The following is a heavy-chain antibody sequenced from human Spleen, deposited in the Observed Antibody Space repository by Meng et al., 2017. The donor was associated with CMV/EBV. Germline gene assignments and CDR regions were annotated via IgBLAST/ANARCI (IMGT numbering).Heavy chain of an antibody. Sequence: GESLKISCAASGFSVGSYAMSWVRQAPGKGLEWVSVIYGGGYSTYDADSVKGRFSVSRDNSKNTLYLQMTSLRAEDTAVYYCARESEEDLSGSYQTAPFDYWGQGTLVTVSS. CDR2: IYGGGYST. D-gene: IGHD1-26*01. CDR1: GFSVGSYA. J-gene: IGHJ4*02. CDR3: ARESEEDLSGSYQTAPFDY. V-gene: IGHV3-23*03.